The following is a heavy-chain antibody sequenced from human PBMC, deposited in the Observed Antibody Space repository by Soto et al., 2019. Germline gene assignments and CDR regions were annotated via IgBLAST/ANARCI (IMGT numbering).Heavy chain of an antibody. CDR1: GFTFSSDS. CDR2: ISGIGGSP. D-gene: IGHD3-3*01. CDR3: AKGSTISGVVHLDY. V-gene: IGHV3-23*01. Sequence: MRLSCAASGFTFSSDSMSWVRQAPGKGLKWGSAISGIGGSPYYADSVKGRFTISRDNSKNTLYLQMNSLRAEDTAVYYCAKGSTISGVVHLDYWGQGTLVTVSS. J-gene: IGHJ4*02.